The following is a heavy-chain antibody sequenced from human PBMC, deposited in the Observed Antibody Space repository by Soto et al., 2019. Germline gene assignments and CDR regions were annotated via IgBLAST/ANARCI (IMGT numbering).Heavy chain of an antibody. D-gene: IGHD2-15*01. CDR2: ISSSSSYI. V-gene: IGHV3-21*01. J-gene: IGHJ3*02. Sequence: GGSLRLSCAASGFTFSSYSMNWVRQAPGKGLEWVSSISSSSSYIYYADSVKGRFTISRDNAKNSLYLQMNSLRAEDTAVYYCARGMQVVVAAGAFDIWGQGTMVTVSS. CDR3: ARGMQVVVAAGAFDI. CDR1: GFTFSSYS.